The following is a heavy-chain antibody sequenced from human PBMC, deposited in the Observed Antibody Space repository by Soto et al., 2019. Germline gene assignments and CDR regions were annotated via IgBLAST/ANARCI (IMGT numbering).Heavy chain of an antibody. V-gene: IGHV3-30-3*01. CDR1: GFTFSSYA. D-gene: IGHD6-19*01. Sequence: ESGGGVVQPGRSLRLSCAASGFTFSSYAMHWVRQAPGKGLEWVAVISYDGSNKYYADSVKGRFTISRDNSKNTLYLQMNSLRAEDTAVYYCARATGQWLVDYWGQGTLVTVSS. J-gene: IGHJ4*02. CDR2: ISYDGSNK. CDR3: ARATGQWLVDY.